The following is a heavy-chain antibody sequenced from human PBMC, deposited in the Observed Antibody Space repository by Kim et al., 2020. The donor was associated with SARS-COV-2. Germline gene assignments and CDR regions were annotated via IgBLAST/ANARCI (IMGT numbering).Heavy chain of an antibody. CDR2: IYYSGST. CDR3: ARVEGNPYYYGVDV. Sequence: SETLSLTCTVSGVSISSGTYYWTWIRQHPGKGLEWIGYIYYSGSTYYNPSLKSRVTISLDTSKNQFSLMLTSVTAADTAVYYCARVEGNPYYYGVDVWGQGTTGTVSS. D-gene: IGHD3-3*01. CDR1: GVSISSGTYY. J-gene: IGHJ6*02. V-gene: IGHV4-31*03.